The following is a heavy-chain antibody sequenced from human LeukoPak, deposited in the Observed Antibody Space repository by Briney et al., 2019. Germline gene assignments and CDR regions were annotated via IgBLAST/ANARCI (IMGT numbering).Heavy chain of an antibody. J-gene: IGHJ4*02. V-gene: IGHV4-39*01. Sequence: SEALSLTCTVSGGSISTPGYYWGWIRQPPGKGLEWIGSLYHSGSTYYKPSLKSRATISVDKSKNQCSLKLRSVTAADTAVYYCARHALATVTDPSFDYWGQGTLVTVSS. CDR1: GGSISTPGYY. CDR3: ARHALATVTDPSFDY. D-gene: IGHD2-21*02. CDR2: LYHSGST.